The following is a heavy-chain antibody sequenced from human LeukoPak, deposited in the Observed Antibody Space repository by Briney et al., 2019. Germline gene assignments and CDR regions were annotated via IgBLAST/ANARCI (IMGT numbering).Heavy chain of an antibody. CDR1: GGPFSGYF. Sequence: PSETLSLTCAVSGGPFSGYFWSWIRQSSGKGPGWIGEIHNSGTTNYNPSLNSRVTISEDTSKNQFYLNLSSVTAADTAVYYCARRYYYNLGSFPFDFWGQGTLVTVSS. D-gene: IGHD3-10*01. CDR2: IHNSGTT. V-gene: IGHV4-34*01. J-gene: IGHJ4*02. CDR3: ARRYYYNLGSFPFDF.